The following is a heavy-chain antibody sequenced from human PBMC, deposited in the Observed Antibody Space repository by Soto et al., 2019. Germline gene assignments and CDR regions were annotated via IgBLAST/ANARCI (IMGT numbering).Heavy chain of an antibody. J-gene: IGHJ5*02. V-gene: IGHV3-74*01. CDR2: INSDGSDT. Sequence: GGSLRLSCVVSGFTFSSYWMHWVRQAPGKGLVWVSLINSDGSDTTYADSVKGRFTISRDNAKNTLYLQMNTLRAEDTAVYYCATPGACSGGSCYENWFDPWGQGTLVTVSS. CDR3: ATPGACSGGSCYENWFDP. D-gene: IGHD2-15*01. CDR1: GFTFSSYW.